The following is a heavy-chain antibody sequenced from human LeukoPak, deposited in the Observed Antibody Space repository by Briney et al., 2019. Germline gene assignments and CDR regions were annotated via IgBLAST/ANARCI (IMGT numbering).Heavy chain of an antibody. J-gene: IGHJ4*02. CDR1: GFTFSSSA. CDR3: AKQLGYCSDGSCYFPY. CDR2: ISASGGST. D-gene: IGHD2-15*01. Sequence: PEGSLRLSCAASGFTFSSSAMSWVRQVPGKGLEWVSGISASGGSTSYADSVRGRFTISRDNSKSTLCLQMNSLRAEDTAVYYCAKQLGYCSDGSCYFPYWGQGTLVTVSS. V-gene: IGHV3-23*01.